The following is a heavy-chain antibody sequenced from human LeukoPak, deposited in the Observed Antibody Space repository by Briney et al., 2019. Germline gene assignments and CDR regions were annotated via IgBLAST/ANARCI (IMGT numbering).Heavy chain of an antibody. D-gene: IGHD4-17*01. CDR3: ARLGDLYGDYGIHDY. CDR2: IYPGDSDT. CDR1: GYSFTSDW. V-gene: IGHV5-51*01. J-gene: IGHJ4*02. Sequence: GESLKISCKGSGYSFTSDWIGWVRQMPGKGLEWMGIIYPGDSDTRYSPSFQGQVTISADKSISTAYLQWGSLKASDTAMYYCARLGDLYGDYGIHDYWGQGTLVTVSS.